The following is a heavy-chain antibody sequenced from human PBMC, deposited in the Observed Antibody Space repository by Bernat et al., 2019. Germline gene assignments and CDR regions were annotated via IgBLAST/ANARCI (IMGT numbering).Heavy chain of an antibody. V-gene: IGHV3-15*07. J-gene: IGHJ6*02. Sequence: EVQLVESGGGLVKPGGSLRLSCAASGFTFSNAWMNWVRQAPGKGLEWVGRIKSKTDGGTTDYDAPVKGRFTISREDSKNTLYLQMNSLKTADTALYYCTTDYYGDGFWVLSYGMDVWGQGTTVTVSS. CDR2: IKSKTDGGTT. CDR1: GFTFSNAW. CDR3: TTDYYGDGFWVLSYGMDV. D-gene: IGHD1-26*01.